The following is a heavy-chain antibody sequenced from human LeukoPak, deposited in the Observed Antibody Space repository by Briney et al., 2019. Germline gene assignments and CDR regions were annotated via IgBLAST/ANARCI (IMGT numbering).Heavy chain of an antibody. CDR1: GFTFSTYW. V-gene: IGHV3-21*06. Sequence: GGSLRLSCAASGFTFSTYWMHWVRQVPGKGLEWVSSISYSNSYIYYADSVKGRFTISRDNAKNSLYLQMSSLRVEDTAIYYCARYYGLGSSDYWGQGTLVTVSS. CDR2: ISYSNSYI. D-gene: IGHD3-10*01. J-gene: IGHJ4*02. CDR3: ARYYGLGSSDY.